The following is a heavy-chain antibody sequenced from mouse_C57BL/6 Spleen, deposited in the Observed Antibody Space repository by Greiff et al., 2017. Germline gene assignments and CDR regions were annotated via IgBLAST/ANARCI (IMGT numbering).Heavy chain of an antibody. CDR2: INYDGSST. CDR3: ARDGTVDAMDY. V-gene: IGHV5-16*01. D-gene: IGHD4-1*01. CDR1: GFTFSDYY. Sequence: EVKVVESEGGLVQPGSSMKLSCTASGFTFSDYYMAWVRQVPEKGLEWVANINYDGSSTYYLDSLKSRFIISRDNAKNILYLQMSSLKSEDTATYYCARDGTVDAMDYWGQGTSVTVSS. J-gene: IGHJ4*01.